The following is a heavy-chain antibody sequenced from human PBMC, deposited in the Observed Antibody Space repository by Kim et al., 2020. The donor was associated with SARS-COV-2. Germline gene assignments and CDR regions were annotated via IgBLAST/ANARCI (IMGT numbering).Heavy chain of an antibody. Sequence: AKKFQGRVTMTEDTSTDTADMELSSLRSEDTAVYYCATTNQLERSGWFDPWGQGTLVTVSS. V-gene: IGHV1-24*01. CDR3: ATTNQLERSGWFDP. J-gene: IGHJ5*02. D-gene: IGHD1-1*01.